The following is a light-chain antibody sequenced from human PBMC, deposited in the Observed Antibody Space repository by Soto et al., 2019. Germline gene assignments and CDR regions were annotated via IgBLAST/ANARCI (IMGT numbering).Light chain of an antibody. CDR2: TNN. J-gene: IGLJ1*01. CDR3: AAWDDSLNGYV. Sequence: QSVLTQPPSASGTPGQRVTISCSGRSSNIGSHTVNWYQHLPGTAPKLLIYTNNKRPSGVPDRLSGSKSGTSASLAIRGLQSEDEADYYCAAWDDSLNGYVFGTGTKLTVL. CDR1: SSNIGSHT. V-gene: IGLV1-44*01.